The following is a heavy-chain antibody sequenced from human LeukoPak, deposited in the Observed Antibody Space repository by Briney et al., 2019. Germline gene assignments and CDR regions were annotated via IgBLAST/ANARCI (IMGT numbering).Heavy chain of an antibody. D-gene: IGHD1-26*01. CDR2: IIPILGIA. Sequence: SVKVSCKASGGTFSSYAISWVRQAPGQGLEWMGRIIPILGIANYAQKFQGRVTITADKSTSTAYMELSSLRSEDTAVYYCARLGGSYYNWFDPWGQGTLVTVSS. V-gene: IGHV1-69*04. J-gene: IGHJ5*02. CDR3: ARLGGSYYNWFDP. CDR1: GGTFSSYA.